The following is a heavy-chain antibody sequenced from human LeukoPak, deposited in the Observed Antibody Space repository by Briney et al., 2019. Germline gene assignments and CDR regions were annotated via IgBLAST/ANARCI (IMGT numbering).Heavy chain of an antibody. J-gene: IGHJ4*02. D-gene: IGHD3-3*01. CDR3: ADYGVSGVRNNFY. Sequence: PAGSLRPSCAASALAFSSYAMSCVRQAPGKGRGWVSTISVASNTFYADSVKGRFTISRDNSRNTVYLQMTSLRADDTAVYYCADYGVSGVRNNFYWGQGTLVTVSS. V-gene: IGHV3-23*01. CDR2: ISVASNT. CDR1: ALAFSSYA.